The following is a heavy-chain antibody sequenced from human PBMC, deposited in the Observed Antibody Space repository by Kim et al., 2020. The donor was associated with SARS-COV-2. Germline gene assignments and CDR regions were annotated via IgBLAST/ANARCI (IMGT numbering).Heavy chain of an antibody. V-gene: IGHV3-23*01. CDR1: GFTFSNYA. CDR2: ITGSGIGT. Sequence: GGSLRLSCAASGFTFSNYAMSWVRQAPGKGLEWVSTITGSGIGTYYADSVKGRFTISRDDSKETLYLQMNSLRAEDTATYYCAKVPGGFGEFNWGQGTLVTVSS. D-gene: IGHD3-10*01. CDR3: AKVPGGFGEFN. J-gene: IGHJ4*02.